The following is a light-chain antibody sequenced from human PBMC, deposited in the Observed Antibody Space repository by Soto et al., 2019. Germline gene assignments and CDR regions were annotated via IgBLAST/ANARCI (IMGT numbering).Light chain of an antibody. CDR3: QQYGSSLT. CDR1: KSVSSY. V-gene: IGKV3-20*01. CDR2: GAS. J-gene: IGKJ1*01. Sequence: EIVLTQSPGTLSLSPGERATLSCRASKSVSSYLAWYQQKSGQAPRLLIYGASSRASGIPDRFSGSGSGTDFTLTISRVEPEDFVVYYCQQYGSSLTFGQGTKVEIK.